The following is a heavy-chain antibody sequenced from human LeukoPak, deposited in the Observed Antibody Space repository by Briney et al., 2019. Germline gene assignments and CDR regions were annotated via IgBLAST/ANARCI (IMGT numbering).Heavy chain of an antibody. V-gene: IGHV4-39*07. D-gene: IGHD1-26*01. CDR2: IYYSGST. J-gene: IGHJ5*02. CDR3: ARGIIVGATWGENDNWFDP. Sequence: SETLSLTCIVSGGSISSTSYYWDWIRQPPGKGLEWIGSIYYSGSTNYNPSLKSRVTISVDTSKNQFSLKLSSVTAADTAVYYCARGIIVGATWGENDNWFDPWGQGTLVTVSS. CDR1: GGSISSTSYY.